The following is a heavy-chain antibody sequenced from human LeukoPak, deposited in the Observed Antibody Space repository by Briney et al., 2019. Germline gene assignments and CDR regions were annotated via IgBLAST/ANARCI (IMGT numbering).Heavy chain of an antibody. V-gene: IGHV3-23*01. J-gene: IGHJ4*02. Sequence: GGSLRLSCAASGFIFSNYAMYWVRQAPGKGLEWVSAISGRSDNTYYAGSVKGQFTLSRDSSKNTLYLQMNSLRADDTAVYYCAKWGDYDVLTGYYVSDFWGQGTLVTVSS. D-gene: IGHD3-9*01. CDR2: ISGRSDNT. CDR3: AKWGDYDVLTGYYVSDF. CDR1: GFIFSNYA.